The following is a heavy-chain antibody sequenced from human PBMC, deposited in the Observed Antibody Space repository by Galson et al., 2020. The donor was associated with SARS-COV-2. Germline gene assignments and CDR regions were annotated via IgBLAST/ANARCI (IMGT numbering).Heavy chain of an antibody. CDR2: INHSGST. Sequence: SETLSLTCAVYGGSFSGYYWSWIRQPPGKGLEWIGEINHSGSTNYNPSLKSRVTISVDTSKNQFSLKLSSVTAADTAVYYCARARSKGVWGSYRYPYYFDLGQGTLVTVSS. CDR3: ARARSKGVWGSYRYPYYFD. D-gene: IGHD3-16*02. J-gene: IGHJ4*02. V-gene: IGHV4-34*01. CDR1: GGSFSGYY.